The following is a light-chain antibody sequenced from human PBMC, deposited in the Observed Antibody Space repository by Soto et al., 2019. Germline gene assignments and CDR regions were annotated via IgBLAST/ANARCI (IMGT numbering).Light chain of an antibody. J-gene: IGKJ2*01. Sequence: EIVLTQSPGTLSLSPGERVTLSCRASQSVSSSYLAWYQQKPGQAPRLRIYGASSRATGIPDRFSGSGSGTDFNLTISRLEPEDFAVYYCQQFGNSPYTFGQGTRLEIK. CDR3: QQFGNSPYT. CDR2: GAS. V-gene: IGKV3-20*01. CDR1: QSVSSSY.